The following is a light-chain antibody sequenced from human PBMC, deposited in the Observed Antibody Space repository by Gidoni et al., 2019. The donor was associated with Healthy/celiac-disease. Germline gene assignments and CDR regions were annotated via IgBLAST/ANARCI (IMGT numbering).Light chain of an antibody. CDR3: QSADSSGIGVV. J-gene: IGLJ2*01. CDR2: KDS. CDR1: ALPKQY. Sequence: SYELTQPPSVSVSPGQTARITCSGDALPKQYAYWYQQKSGQAPVLVIYKDSERPSGIPERFSGSSSGTTVTLTISGVQAEDEADYYCQSADSSGIGVVFGGGTKLTVL. V-gene: IGLV3-25*03.